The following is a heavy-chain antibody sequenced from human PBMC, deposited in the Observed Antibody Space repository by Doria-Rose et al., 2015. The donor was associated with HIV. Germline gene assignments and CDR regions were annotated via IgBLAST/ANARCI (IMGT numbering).Heavy chain of an antibody. V-gene: IGHV2-26*01. J-gene: IGHJ4*02. D-gene: IGHD6-13*01. CDR3: ARIKSSRWYHKYYFDC. Sequence: QVTLKESGPVLVKPTETLTLTCTVSGVSLSSPGMGVSWIRQPPGKALEWLANIFSDDERSYTTSLKSRLTISRGTSNSQVVLTMTDMDPVDTATYYCARIKSSRWYHKYYFDCWGQGTLVIVSA. CDR1: GVSLSSPGMG. CDR2: IFSDDER.